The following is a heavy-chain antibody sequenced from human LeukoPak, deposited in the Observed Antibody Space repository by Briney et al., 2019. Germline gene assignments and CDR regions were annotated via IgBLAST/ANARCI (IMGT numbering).Heavy chain of an antibody. CDR2: LDYSVST. J-gene: IGHJ5*02. CDR1: GGSISSGGYY. V-gene: IGHV4-31*03. CDR3: ARERFKRFDP. D-gene: IGHD3-3*01. Sequence: SETLSLTCTVSGGSISSGGYYWSWIRQHPGKGLEWIAYLDYSVSTYYNPSLKSRVTISVDTSKNQFSLKLSSVTAADTAVYYCARERFKRFDPWGQGTLVTVSS.